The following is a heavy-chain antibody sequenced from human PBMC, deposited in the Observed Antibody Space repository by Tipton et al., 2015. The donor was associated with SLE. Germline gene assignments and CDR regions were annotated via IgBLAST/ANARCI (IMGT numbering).Heavy chain of an antibody. D-gene: IGHD7-27*01. CDR1: GYSISSDYY. CDR2: ISYSGNT. CDR3: ARTTLGIDYYYHYMDV. Sequence: TLSLTCTVSGYSISSDYYWGWIRQPPGKGLEWIGYISYSGNTNYKPSLKSRVTISGDTFKNQFSLKLSSVTAADTAVYYCARTTLGIDYYYHYMDVWGKGTTVTVSS. J-gene: IGHJ6*03. V-gene: IGHV4-38-2*02.